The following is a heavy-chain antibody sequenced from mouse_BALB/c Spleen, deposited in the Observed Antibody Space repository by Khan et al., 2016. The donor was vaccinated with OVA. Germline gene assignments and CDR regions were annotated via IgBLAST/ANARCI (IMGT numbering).Heavy chain of an antibody. CDR3: ASHLTGSFAY. V-gene: IGHV5-6*01. CDR1: GFTFSSYS. J-gene: IGHJ3*01. D-gene: IGHD4-1*01. Sequence: EVQLVESGGDLVKPGGSLKLSCAASGFTFSSYSMSWVRQTPDKRLEWVATISSGGDYTYYPDSVKGRFTISRDNAKNNPYLQMSRLKSEDTAISDCASHLTGSFAYWGQGTLVTVSA. CDR2: ISSGGDYT.